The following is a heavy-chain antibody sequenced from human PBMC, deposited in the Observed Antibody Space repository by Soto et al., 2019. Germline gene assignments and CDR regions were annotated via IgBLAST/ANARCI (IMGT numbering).Heavy chain of an antibody. J-gene: IGHJ6*02. Sequence: QVQLVESGGGVVQPGRSLRLSCAASGLTFSSYGMHWVRQAPGKGLEWVAVISYYGGNKYYADSVKGRFTISRDNSKNTLYLQMNSLRAEDTAVYYCAKVLQASYGMDVWGQGTTVTVSS. CDR1: GLTFSSYG. V-gene: IGHV3-30*18. CDR2: ISYYGGNK. CDR3: AKVLQASYGMDV.